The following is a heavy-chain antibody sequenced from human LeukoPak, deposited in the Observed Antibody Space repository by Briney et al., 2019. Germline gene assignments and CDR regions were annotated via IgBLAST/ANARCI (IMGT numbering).Heavy chain of an antibody. Sequence: KPSETLSLTCTVSGGSISSYYWSWIRQPPGKGLEWIGHIYYSGSTNYNPSLKSRVTISVDTSKNQFSLKLSSVTAADTAVYYCARGGSRELLGYWGQGTLVTVSS. CDR2: IYYSGST. D-gene: IGHD1-26*01. CDR3: ARGGSRELLGY. CDR1: GGSISSYY. J-gene: IGHJ4*02. V-gene: IGHV4-59*01.